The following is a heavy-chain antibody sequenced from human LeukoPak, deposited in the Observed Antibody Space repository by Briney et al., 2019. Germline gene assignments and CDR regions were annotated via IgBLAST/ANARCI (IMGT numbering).Heavy chain of an antibody. J-gene: IGHJ4*02. CDR3: ARDLPYSSSWESIDY. D-gene: IGHD6-13*01. Sequence: GASVKVSCKASGYTFTSYGIIWVRQAPEQGLEWMGWISTYNGNTNYAQKIQGRVTMTTDTSTRTAYMELRSLRSDDTAVYYCARDLPYSSSWESIDYWGQGTLVTVSS. V-gene: IGHV1-18*01. CDR2: ISTYNGNT. CDR1: GYTFTSYG.